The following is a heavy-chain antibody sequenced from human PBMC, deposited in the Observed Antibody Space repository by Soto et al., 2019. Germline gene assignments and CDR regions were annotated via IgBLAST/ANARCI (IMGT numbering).Heavy chain of an antibody. J-gene: IGHJ5*02. CDR3: ARDPTRGTAVAGNDWFDP. V-gene: IGHV1-3*01. CDR2: INAGNGNT. Sequence: GASVKVSCKASGYTFTSYAMHWVRQAPGQRLEWMGWINAGNGNTKYSQKFQGRVTITRDTSASTAYMELSSLRSEDTAVYYCARDPTRGTAVAGNDWFDPWGQGTLVTVSS. CDR1: GYTFTSYA. D-gene: IGHD6-19*01.